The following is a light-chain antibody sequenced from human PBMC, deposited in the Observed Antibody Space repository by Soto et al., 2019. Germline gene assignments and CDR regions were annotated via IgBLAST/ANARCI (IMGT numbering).Light chain of an antibody. CDR2: RAS. V-gene: IGKV3-15*01. CDR1: QSVRNN. J-gene: IGKJ1*01. CDR3: QQYNNNWPS. Sequence: EIVVTQSPDTLSVSPGERATLSCRTSQSVRNNLAWYQQKRGQAPRLLVYRASTRATGVPARFSGSGSGTEFTLTISYLQSEDFALYFCQQYNNNWPSFGPGTRWIS.